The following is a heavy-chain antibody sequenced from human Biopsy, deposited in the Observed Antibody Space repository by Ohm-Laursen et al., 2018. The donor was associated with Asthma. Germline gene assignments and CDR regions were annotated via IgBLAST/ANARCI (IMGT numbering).Heavy chain of an antibody. D-gene: IGHD2-21*02. CDR1: GGSINNFY. V-gene: IGHV4-59*07. CDR2: VYYSGST. Sequence: SDTLSLTCIVSGGSINNFYWSWIRQPPGKGLESIGHVYYSGSTNYNPSLKSRVTISIDASKNQFSLKLTSVTAADTAVYYCARGVDRVTGLLDHFDYWGQGTLVTVSS. CDR3: ARGVDRVTGLLDHFDY. J-gene: IGHJ4*02.